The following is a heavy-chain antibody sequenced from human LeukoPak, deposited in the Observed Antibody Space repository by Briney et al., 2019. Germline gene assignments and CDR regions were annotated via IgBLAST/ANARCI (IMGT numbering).Heavy chain of an antibody. CDR2: IIPIFGTA. CDR3: ARARVVPAAIGNWFDP. CDR1: GGTFSSYA. J-gene: IGHJ5*02. V-gene: IGHV1-69*13. D-gene: IGHD2-2*02. Sequence: ASVKVSFKASGGTFSSYAISWERQAPGQGLEWMGGIIPIFGTANYAQKFQGRVTITADESTSTAYMELSSLRSEDTAVYYCARARVVPAAIGNWFDPWGQGTLVTVSS.